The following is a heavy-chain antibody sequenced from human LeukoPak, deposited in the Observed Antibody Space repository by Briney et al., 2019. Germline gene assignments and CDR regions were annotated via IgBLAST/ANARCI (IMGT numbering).Heavy chain of an antibody. CDR3: ARDRGYYYYYMDV. Sequence: GGSLRLSCAASGFPFSSYGMHWVRQAPGKGLEWVAVIWYDGSNKYYADSVKGRFTISRDNSKNTLYLQMNSLRAEDTAVYYCARDRGYYYYYMDVWGKGTTVTVSS. J-gene: IGHJ6*03. CDR1: GFPFSSYG. D-gene: IGHD3-10*01. CDR2: IWYDGSNK. V-gene: IGHV3-33*01.